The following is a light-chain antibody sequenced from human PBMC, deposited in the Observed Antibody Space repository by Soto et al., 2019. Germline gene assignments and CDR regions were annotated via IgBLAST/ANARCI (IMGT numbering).Light chain of an antibody. Sequence: DIPMTQSPSSLSASVGDRVTIACRASQSISGYLNWYQQKPGKAPKLLIYDASTLQSGVPSRFSGSGSGTDFTLTISSLQPEDFATYYCQHSYSTPLTFGGGTKVEIK. CDR2: DAS. CDR3: QHSYSTPLT. J-gene: IGKJ4*01. V-gene: IGKV1-39*01. CDR1: QSISGY.